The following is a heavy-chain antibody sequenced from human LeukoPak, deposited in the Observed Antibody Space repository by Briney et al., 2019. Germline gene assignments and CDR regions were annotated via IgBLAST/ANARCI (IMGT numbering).Heavy chain of an antibody. CDR1: GGSISSSSYY. J-gene: IGHJ4*02. CDR3: ARITVVPDY. CDR2: IYYSGST. V-gene: IGHV4-39*07. D-gene: IGHD4-23*01. Sequence: SETLSLTCTVSGGSISSSSYYWGWIRQPPGKGLEWIGSIYYSGSTYYNPSLKSRVTISVDTSKNQFSLKLSSVTAEDTAVYYCARITVVPDYWGQGTLVTVSS.